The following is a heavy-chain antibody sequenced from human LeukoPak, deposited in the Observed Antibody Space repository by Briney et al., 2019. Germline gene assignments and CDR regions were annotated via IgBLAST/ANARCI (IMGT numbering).Heavy chain of an antibody. CDR2: IYYSGST. CDR1: GGSISSSSYY. CDR3: ARHLKWELSLGSLWFDP. Sequence: SETPSLTCTVSGGSISSSSYYWGWIRQPPGKGLEWIGSIYYSGSTYYNPSLKSRVTISVDTSKNQFSLKLSSVTAADTAVYYCARHLKWELSLGSLWFDPWGQGTLVTVSS. D-gene: IGHD1-26*01. V-gene: IGHV4-39*01. J-gene: IGHJ5*02.